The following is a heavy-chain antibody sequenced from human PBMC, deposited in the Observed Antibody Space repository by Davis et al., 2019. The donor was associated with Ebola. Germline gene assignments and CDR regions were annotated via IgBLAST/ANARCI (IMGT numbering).Heavy chain of an antibody. J-gene: IGHJ4*02. D-gene: IGHD1-26*01. CDR2: IYTGNT. V-gene: IGHV4-39*01. Sequence: SETLSLTCTVSGGSIGSSTYYWGWIRQTPGRGLEWIGSIYTGNTYYKPSLKSRVTISVDTSKNQFSLKLTSVTATDTAVYYCARSLGSYYAPSMAYWGQGTLVTVSS. CDR1: GGSIGSSTYY. CDR3: ARSLGSYYAPSMAY.